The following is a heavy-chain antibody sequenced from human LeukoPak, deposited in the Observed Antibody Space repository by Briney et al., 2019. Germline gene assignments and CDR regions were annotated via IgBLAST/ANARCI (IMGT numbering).Heavy chain of an antibody. V-gene: IGHV3-21*01. CDR1: EFTFSTYS. J-gene: IGHJ6*03. CDR3: ARGMATIDGYYYYMDV. CDR2: ISSGSTYI. D-gene: IGHD5-24*01. Sequence: GGSLRLSCAASEFTFSTYSMNWVRQAPGKGLEWVSSISSGSTYIYYADSVKGRFTISRDNAKNSLYLQMNSLRAEDTAVYYCARGMATIDGYYYYMDVWGKGTTVTVSS.